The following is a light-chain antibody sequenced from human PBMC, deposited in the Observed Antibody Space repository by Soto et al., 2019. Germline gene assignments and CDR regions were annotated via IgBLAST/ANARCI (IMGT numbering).Light chain of an antibody. Sequence: QSVLTQPASVSDSPGQSITISCTGTSSDVGGSNFVSWYQQHPGKAPKLIIYKXTXXPSGLSNRFSGSTSGNAASLTISALQADDEADYFCCSSAPESTYVCGTGTKVTVL. V-gene: IGLV2-23*01. CDR2: KXT. CDR3: CSSAPESTYV. J-gene: IGLJ1*01. CDR1: SSDVGGSNF.